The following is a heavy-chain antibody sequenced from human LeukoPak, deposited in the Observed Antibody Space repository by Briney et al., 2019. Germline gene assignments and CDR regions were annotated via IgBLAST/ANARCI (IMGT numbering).Heavy chain of an antibody. J-gene: IGHJ3*02. CDR2: IYYSGST. D-gene: IGHD2-2*01. Sequence: SETLSLTCTVSGGSISSYYWSWIRQPPGKGLEWIGYIYYSGSTNYNPSLKSRVTISVDTSKNQFSLKQSSVTAADTAVYYCAREPSLARYCSSTSCLRAFDIWGQGTMVTVSS. CDR1: GGSISSYY. CDR3: AREPSLARYCSSTSCLRAFDI. V-gene: IGHV4-59*01.